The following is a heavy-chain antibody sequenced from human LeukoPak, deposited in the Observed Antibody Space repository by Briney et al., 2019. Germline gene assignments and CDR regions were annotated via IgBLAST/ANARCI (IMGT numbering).Heavy chain of an antibody. J-gene: IGHJ4*02. CDR3: ARGRGYSGYDPFDY. V-gene: IGHV1-18*01. D-gene: IGHD5-12*01. CDR2: ISAYNGNT. CDR1: GYTFTSYG. Sequence: ASVKVSCQASGYTFTSYGISWVRQAPGRGLEWMGWISAYNGNTNYAQKLQGRVTMTTDTSTSTAYMELRSLRSDDTAVYYCARGRGYSGYDPFDYWGQGTLVTVSS.